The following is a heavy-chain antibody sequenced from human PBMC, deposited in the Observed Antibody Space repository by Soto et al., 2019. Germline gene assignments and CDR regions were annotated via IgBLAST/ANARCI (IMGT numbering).Heavy chain of an antibody. D-gene: IGHD6-13*01. J-gene: IGHJ6*02. Sequence: QVQLQESGPGLVKPSETLSLTCTVSGGSISSYYWSWIRQPPGKGLEWIGYIYYSGSTNYNPSLKSRVTISVDTSKNQCSLKLSSVTAADTAVYYCVRLGYSSPYYGMDVWGQGTTVTVSS. CDR2: IYYSGST. V-gene: IGHV4-59*01. CDR3: VRLGYSSPYYGMDV. CDR1: GGSISSYY.